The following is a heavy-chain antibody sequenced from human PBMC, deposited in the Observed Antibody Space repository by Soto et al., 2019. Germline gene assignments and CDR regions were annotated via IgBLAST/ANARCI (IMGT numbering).Heavy chain of an antibody. Sequence: QVQLVQSGAEVKKPGSSVKVSCKASGGTFSSYAISWVRQVPGQGLEWMGGIIPIFGTANYAQKFQGRVTITADESTSTAYMELSSLRSEDTAVYYCRGSIVGAPWADYWGQGTLVTVSS. CDR2: IIPIFGTA. CDR3: RGSIVGAPWADY. J-gene: IGHJ4*02. V-gene: IGHV1-69*01. CDR1: GGTFSSYA. D-gene: IGHD1-26*01.